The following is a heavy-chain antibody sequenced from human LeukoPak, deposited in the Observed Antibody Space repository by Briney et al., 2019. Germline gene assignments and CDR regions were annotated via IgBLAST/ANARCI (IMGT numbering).Heavy chain of an antibody. D-gene: IGHD2-8*02. J-gene: IGHJ4*02. CDR1: GFTFSLYD. CDR2: IWSDGSNK. Sequence: GGSLRLSCAASGFTFSLYDMHGVRQAPGKGLEWVAFIWSDGSNKYYADSVKGRFTISRDNSKNTLYLQMNSLRAEDTAVYYCATTRGSGDYVGFRGQGTLVTVSS. V-gene: IGHV3-30*02. CDR3: ATTRGSGDYVGF.